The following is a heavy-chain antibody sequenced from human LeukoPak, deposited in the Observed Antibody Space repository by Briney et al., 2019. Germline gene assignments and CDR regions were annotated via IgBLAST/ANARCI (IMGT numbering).Heavy chain of an antibody. CDR3: AGEVPRGFRFDY. J-gene: IGHJ4*02. D-gene: IGHD5-12*01. V-gene: IGHV4-59*08. CDR2: IYNSET. Sequence: SETLSLTCTVSGGSISSYYWSWIRQSPGKGLEWIAYIYNSETAYNPSLKSRVTISVDTSKSQFSLKLSSVTAADTAIYYCAGEVPRGFRFDYWGQGSLVTVSS. CDR1: GGSISSYY.